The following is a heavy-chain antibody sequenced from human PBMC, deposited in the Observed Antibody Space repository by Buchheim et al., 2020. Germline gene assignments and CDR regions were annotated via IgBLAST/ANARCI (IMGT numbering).Heavy chain of an antibody. CDR3: ARDRSSVCYRGWFDP. CDR2: IWYDGSNK. Sequence: QVQLVESGGGVVQPGRSLRLSCAASGFTFSSYGMHWVRQAPGKGLEWVAVIWYDGSNKYYADSVKGRFTISRDNSKNTLYLQMNSLRAEDTPVYYCARDRSSVCYRGWFDPWGQGTL. D-gene: IGHD6-19*01. J-gene: IGHJ5*02. CDR1: GFTFSSYG. V-gene: IGHV3-33*01.